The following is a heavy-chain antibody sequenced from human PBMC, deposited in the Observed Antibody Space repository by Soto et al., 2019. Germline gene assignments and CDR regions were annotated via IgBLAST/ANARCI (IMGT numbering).Heavy chain of an antibody. Sequence: QVQLQQWGAGLLRASETLSLTCAVSGGSFSGYYWSWMRQPPGKGLEWIGKINHSGYTKYNSSLKSRVTISVDTSKNQFSLKLSSVTAADTAVYYCARGPVAINFIYYNGMDVWGQGTTVTVSS. D-gene: IGHD2-15*01. CDR3: ARGPVAINFIYYNGMDV. CDR2: INHSGYT. J-gene: IGHJ6*02. CDR1: GGSFSGYY. V-gene: IGHV4-34*01.